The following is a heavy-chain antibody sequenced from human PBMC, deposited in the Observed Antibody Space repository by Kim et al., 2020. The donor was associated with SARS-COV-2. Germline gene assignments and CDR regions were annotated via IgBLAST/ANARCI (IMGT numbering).Heavy chain of an antibody. CDR2: ISGSGGST. CDR3: ATYYYDSSGYFDY. CDR1: GFTFSSYA. Sequence: GGSLRLSCAASGFTFSSYAMSWVRQAPGKGLEWVSAISGSGGSTYYADSVKGRFTISRDNSKNTLYLQMNSLRAEDTAVYYCATYYYDSSGYFDYWGQGTLVTVSS. D-gene: IGHD3-22*01. J-gene: IGHJ4*02. V-gene: IGHV3-23*01.